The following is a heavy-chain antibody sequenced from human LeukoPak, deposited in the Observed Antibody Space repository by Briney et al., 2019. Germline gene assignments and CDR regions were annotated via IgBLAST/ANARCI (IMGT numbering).Heavy chain of an antibody. CDR1: GFTFDDYG. Sequence: PGGSLRLSCAASGFTFDDYGMSWVRQAPGKGLEWVSYISSSGSTIYYADSVKGRFTISRDNAKNSLYLQMNSLRAEDTAVYYCASMVVVAARDYWGQGTLVTVSS. CDR2: ISSSGSTI. D-gene: IGHD2-15*01. CDR3: ASMVVVAARDY. J-gene: IGHJ4*02. V-gene: IGHV3-48*03.